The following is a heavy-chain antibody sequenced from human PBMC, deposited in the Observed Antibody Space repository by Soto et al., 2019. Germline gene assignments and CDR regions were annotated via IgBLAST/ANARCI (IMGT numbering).Heavy chain of an antibody. Sequence: ASVKVSCKASGYTFTSYAMHWVRQAPGQRLEWMGWINAGNGNTKYSQKFQGRVTMTTDTSTSTAYMELRSLRSDDTAVYYCAKEYCDSSRCYLPDYWGQGALDTVSS. J-gene: IGHJ4*02. CDR2: INAGNGNT. V-gene: IGHV1-3*01. D-gene: IGHD2-2*01. CDR1: GYTFTSYA. CDR3: AKEYCDSSRCYLPDY.